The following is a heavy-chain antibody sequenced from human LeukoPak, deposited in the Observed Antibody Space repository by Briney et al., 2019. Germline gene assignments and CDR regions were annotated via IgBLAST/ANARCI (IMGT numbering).Heavy chain of an antibody. CDR1: GGTLIGYD. D-gene: IGHD3-16*02. V-gene: IGHV4-34*01. J-gene: IGHJ3*02. CDR2: INHSGST. Sequence: SETLSLTCAVYGGTLIGYDWSWIRQPPGKGLEWIGEINHSGSTNYNPSLKSRVTISVDTSKNQFSLKLSSVTAADTAVYYCARYSAYYDYVWGSYRKPSAFDIWGQGTMVTVSS. CDR3: ARYSAYYDYVWGSYRKPSAFDI.